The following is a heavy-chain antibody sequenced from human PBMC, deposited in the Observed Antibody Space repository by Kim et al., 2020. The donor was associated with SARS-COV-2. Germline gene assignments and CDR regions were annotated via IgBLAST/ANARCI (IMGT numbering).Heavy chain of an antibody. CDR1: GFTFSSYG. CDR2: ISYDGSNK. V-gene: IGHV3-30*03. D-gene: IGHD5-18*01. J-gene: IGHJ6*02. CDR3: ATPTAMVPYYYYYGMDV. Sequence: GGSLRLSCAASGFTFSSYGMHWVRQAPGKGLEWVAVISYDGSNKYYADSVKGRFTISRDNSKNTLYLQMNSLRAEDTAVYYCATPTAMVPYYYYYGMDVWGQGTTVTVSS.